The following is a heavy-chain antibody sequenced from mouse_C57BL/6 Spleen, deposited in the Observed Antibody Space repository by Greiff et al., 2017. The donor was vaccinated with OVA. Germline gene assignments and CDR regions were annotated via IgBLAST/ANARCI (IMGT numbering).Heavy chain of an antibody. CDR1: GYTFTSYW. CDR2: IDPSDSYT. V-gene: IGHV1-69*01. CDR3: ARFLFHYYAMDY. J-gene: IGHJ4*01. Sequence: VQLQQPGAELVMPGASVKLSCKASGYTFTSYWMHWVKQRPGQGLEWIGEIDPSDSYTNYNQKFKGKSTLTVDKSSSTAYMQLSSLTSEDSAVYYCARFLFHYYAMDYWGQGTSVTVSS.